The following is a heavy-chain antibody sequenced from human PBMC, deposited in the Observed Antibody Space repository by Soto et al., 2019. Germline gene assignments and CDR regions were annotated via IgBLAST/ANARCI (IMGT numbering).Heavy chain of an antibody. V-gene: IGHV3-66*01. CDR1: GLTVSRNY. J-gene: IGHJ4*02. CDR2: IYNAGST. CDR3: ATLGDGY. D-gene: IGHD2-8*01. Sequence: EVQLAESGGGLVQPGGSLRLSCAASGLTVSRNYMSWVRQAPGKGLEWVSVIYNAGSTNYADSVKGRFTISRDNSKNTLYLQMNSLRVEDTAVYYGATLGDGYWGQGTLVTVSS.